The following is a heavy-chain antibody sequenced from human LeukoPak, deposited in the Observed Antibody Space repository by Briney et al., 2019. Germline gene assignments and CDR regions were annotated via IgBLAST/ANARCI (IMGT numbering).Heavy chain of an antibody. CDR2: IYYSGST. CDR3: ARDLNGSGSYPFDY. V-gene: IGHV4-59*01. CDR1: GGSISSYY. Sequence: SETLSLTCTVSGGSISSYYWSWIRQPPGKGLEWIGYIYYSGSTNYNPSLKNRVTISVDTSKNQFSLKLSSVTAADTAVYYCARDLNGSGSYPFDYWGQGTLVTVSS. D-gene: IGHD3-10*01. J-gene: IGHJ4*02.